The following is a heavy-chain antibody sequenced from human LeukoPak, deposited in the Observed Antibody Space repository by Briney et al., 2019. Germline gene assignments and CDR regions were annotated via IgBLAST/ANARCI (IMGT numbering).Heavy chain of an antibody. D-gene: IGHD5-18*01. V-gene: IGHV4-38-2*01. J-gene: IGHJ6*03. CDR3: ASPAMAFIDQGRYNYYYYMDV. CDR2: IYHSGST. CDR1: GFTFDDYG. Sequence: GSLRLSCAASGFTFDDYGMSWVRQAPGKGLEWIGSIYHSGSTYYNPSLKSRVTISVDTSKNQFSLKLSSVTAADTAVYYCASPAMAFIDQGRYNYYYYMDVWGKGTTVTVSS.